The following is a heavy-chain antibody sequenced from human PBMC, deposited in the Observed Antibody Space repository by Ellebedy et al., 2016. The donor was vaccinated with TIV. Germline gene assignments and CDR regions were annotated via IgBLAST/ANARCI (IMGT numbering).Heavy chain of an antibody. CDR2: IYPGDSDT. J-gene: IGHJ4*02. V-gene: IGHV5-51*01. CDR1: GYSFTNYW. Sequence: PGGSLRLSCKGSGYSFTNYWIGWVRQMPGKGLEWMGIIYPGDSDTRYSPSFQGQVTISADKSVSTVFLQWSSLKASDTAIYYCARGDGYAGLFFDYWGQGTLVTVSS. D-gene: IGHD5-18*01. CDR3: ARGDGYAGLFFDY.